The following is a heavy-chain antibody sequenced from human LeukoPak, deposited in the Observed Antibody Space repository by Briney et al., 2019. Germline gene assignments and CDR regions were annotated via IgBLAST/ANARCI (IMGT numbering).Heavy chain of an antibody. D-gene: IGHD5-24*01. V-gene: IGHV3-23*01. CDR3: AKDGMATISYYFDD. Sequence: GGSLQLSCAAPGNTLRRYAMRWVRQAPGKGLERVLAIIGSGGNTYYADSVEGRFTISRNNSKNTLYLQMNSLGAKDTAVYYCAKDGMATISYYFDDWGQGTLVTASS. J-gene: IGHJ4*02. CDR2: IIGSGGNT. CDR1: GNTLRRYA.